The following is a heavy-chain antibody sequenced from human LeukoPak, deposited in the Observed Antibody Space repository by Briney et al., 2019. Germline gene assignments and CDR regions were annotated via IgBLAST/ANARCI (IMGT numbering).Heavy chain of an antibody. V-gene: IGHV4-34*01. Sequence: SETLSLTCAVYGRSFSGYYWSWIRQPPGKGLEWIGEINHSGSTNYNPSLKSRVTISVDTSKNQFSLKLSSVTAADTAVYYCARDVYGADYWGQGTLVTVSS. D-gene: IGHD4-17*01. J-gene: IGHJ4*02. CDR3: ARDVYGADY. CDR1: GRSFSGYY. CDR2: INHSGST.